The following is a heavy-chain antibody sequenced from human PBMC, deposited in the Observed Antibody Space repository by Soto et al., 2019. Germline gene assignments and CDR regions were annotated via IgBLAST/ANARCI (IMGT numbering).Heavy chain of an antibody. CDR1: GFTFRIYG. D-gene: IGHD2-15*01. Sequence: GSLLAACSASGFTFRIYGMHWVRQAAGKGLEWVALIWFDGSDKYYTESVKGRFTISRDNSKSTLYLQMNSLRAEDTAVYYCARLYCSASSCYSVGAFDIRGQGTMVTVSS. CDR3: ARLYCSASSCYSVGAFDI. CDR2: IWFDGSDK. J-gene: IGHJ3*02. V-gene: IGHV3-33*01.